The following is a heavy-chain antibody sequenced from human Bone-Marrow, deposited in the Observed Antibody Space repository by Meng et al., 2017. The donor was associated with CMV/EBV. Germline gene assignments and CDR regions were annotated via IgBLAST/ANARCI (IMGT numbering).Heavy chain of an antibody. CDR2: ISSSSSYI. Sequence: SCAASEFTFSSYSMNWVRQAPGKGLEWVSSISSSSSYIYYADSVKGRFTISRDTAQNSLYLQMNSLRAEDTAVYYCARDRQYQLLYLPYYGMDVWGQGTTVTVSS. J-gene: IGHJ6*02. D-gene: IGHD2-2*02. CDR3: ARDRQYQLLYLPYYGMDV. CDR1: EFTFSSYS. V-gene: IGHV3-21*01.